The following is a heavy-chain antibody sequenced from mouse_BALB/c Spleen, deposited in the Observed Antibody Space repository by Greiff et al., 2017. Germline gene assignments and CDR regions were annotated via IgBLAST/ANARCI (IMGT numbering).Heavy chain of an antibody. CDR2: IYPGNSDT. J-gene: IGHJ1*01. CDR3: TRYGRYFDV. Sequence: RPGQGLEWIGAIYPGNSDTSYNQKFKGKAKLTAVTSTSTAYMELSSLTNEDSAVYYCTRYGRYFDVWGAGTTVTVSS. V-gene: IGHV1-5*01. D-gene: IGHD1-2*01.